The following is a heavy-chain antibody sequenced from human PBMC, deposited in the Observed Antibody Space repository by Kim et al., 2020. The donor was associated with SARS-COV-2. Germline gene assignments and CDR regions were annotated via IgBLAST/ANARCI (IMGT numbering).Heavy chain of an antibody. CDR1: GFTFSSYG. CDR3: AVPAAPFDY. Sequence: GGSLRLSCAASGFTFSSYGMHWVRQAPGKGLEWVAVISYDGSNKYYADSVKGRFTISRDNSKNTLYLQMNSLRAEDTAVYYCAVPAAPFDYWGQGTLVTVSS. V-gene: IGHV3-30*03. J-gene: IGHJ4*02. D-gene: IGHD2-2*01. CDR2: ISYDGSNK.